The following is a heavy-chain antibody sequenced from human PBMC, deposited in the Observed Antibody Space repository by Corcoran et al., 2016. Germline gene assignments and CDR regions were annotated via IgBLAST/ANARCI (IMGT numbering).Heavy chain of an antibody. CDR3: AGDCTNGVCYPSGTDAFDI. J-gene: IGHJ3*02. Sequence: QVQLVESGGGVVQPGRSLRLSCAASGFTFSSYGMHWVRQAPGKGLEWVAVIWYDGSNKYYADSVKGRFTISRDNSKNTLYLQMNSLRAEDTAVYYCAGDCTNGVCYPSGTDAFDIWGQGTMVTVSS. D-gene: IGHD2-8*01. CDR1: GFTFSSYG. CDR2: IWYDGSNK. V-gene: IGHV3-33*01.